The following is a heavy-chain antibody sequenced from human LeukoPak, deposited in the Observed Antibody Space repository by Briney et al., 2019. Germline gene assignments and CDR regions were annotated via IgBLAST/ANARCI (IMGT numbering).Heavy chain of an antibody. V-gene: IGHV4-61*02. CDR2: IYTSGST. CDR1: GGSISSSSYY. CDR3: ASENPYYYYMDV. J-gene: IGHJ6*03. Sequence: SETLSLTCTVSGGSISSSSYYWGWIRQPAGKGLEWIGRIYTSGSTNYSPSLKSRVTMSVDTSKNQFSLKLSSVTAADTAVYYCASENPYYYYMDVWGKGTTVTVSS.